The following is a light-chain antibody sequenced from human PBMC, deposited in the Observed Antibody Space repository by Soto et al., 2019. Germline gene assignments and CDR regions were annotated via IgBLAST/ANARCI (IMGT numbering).Light chain of an antibody. CDR3: QTWSTGFSGV. Sequence: QPVLTQSPSASASLGASVKLTCTLSSGHSSYAIAWHQQQPEKGPRYLMKLNSDGSHNKGDGIPDRFSGSSSGAERYLTISTLQSEDEADYYCQTWSTGFSGVFGGGTKLTVL. CDR1: SGHSSYA. CDR2: LNSDGSH. V-gene: IGLV4-69*01. J-gene: IGLJ2*01.